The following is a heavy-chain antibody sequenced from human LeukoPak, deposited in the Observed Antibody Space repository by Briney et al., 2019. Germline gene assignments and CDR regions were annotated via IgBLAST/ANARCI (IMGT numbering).Heavy chain of an antibody. CDR2: ISNSGSMI. D-gene: IGHD3-10*01. Sequence: PGGSLRLSCAASGFIFSDYYMSWIRQAPGKGLEWVSYISNSGSMIYYGDSVKGRFTISRDNAKNSLYLRMNSLRAEDTAVYYCARVSDGSGSHTDYWGQGTLVTVSS. CDR1: GFIFSDYY. J-gene: IGHJ4*02. V-gene: IGHV3-11*04. CDR3: ARVSDGSGSHTDY.